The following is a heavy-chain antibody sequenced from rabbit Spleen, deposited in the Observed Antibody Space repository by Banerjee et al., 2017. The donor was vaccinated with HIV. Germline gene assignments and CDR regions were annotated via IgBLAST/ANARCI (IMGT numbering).Heavy chain of an antibody. CDR1: GFSFSSYS. V-gene: IGHV1S45*01. CDR2: IDTNDGDT. CDR3: ARNYVNAFDP. Sequence: QEQVVESGGGLVQPEGSLTLTCTTSGFSFSSYSMSWVRQAPGKGLEWIACIDTNDGDTDYANWPKGRFTISKTSSTTVTLQMTSLTAADTATYFCARNYVNAFDPWGQGTLVTVS. J-gene: IGHJ2*01. D-gene: IGHD1-1*01.